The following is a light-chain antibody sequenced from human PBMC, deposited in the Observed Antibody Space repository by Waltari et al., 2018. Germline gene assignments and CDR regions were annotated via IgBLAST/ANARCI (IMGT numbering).Light chain of an antibody. CDR1: TSDGGGY. J-gene: IGLJ3*02. CDR2: EVS. Sequence: TQPASVSGSPGQSITITCTWSTSDGGGYVAWYQQSPGQAPKLILYEVSSRPSGVSNRFSGSKSGNTASLTISRLQADDEADYFCGSYLDNIWLFGGGTKLTVL. V-gene: IGLV2-14*01. CDR3: GSYLDNIWL.